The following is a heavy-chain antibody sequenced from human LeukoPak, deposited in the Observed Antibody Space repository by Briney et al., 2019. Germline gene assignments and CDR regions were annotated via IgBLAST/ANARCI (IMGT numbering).Heavy chain of an antibody. Sequence: WETLSLTCTVSGGSISSSSYYWGWIRQPPGKGLEWIGSSYYSGSTYYNPSLKSRVTISVDTSKNQFSLKLSSVTAADTAVYYCARSHYDSSGYYPPGPYYYYMDVWGKGTTVTVSS. CDR3: ARSHYDSSGYYPPGPYYYYMDV. D-gene: IGHD3-22*01. CDR1: GGSISSSSYY. J-gene: IGHJ6*03. CDR2: SYYSGST. V-gene: IGHV4-39*01.